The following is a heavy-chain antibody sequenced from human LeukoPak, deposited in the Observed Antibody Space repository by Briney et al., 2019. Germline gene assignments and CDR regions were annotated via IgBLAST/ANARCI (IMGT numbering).Heavy chain of an antibody. D-gene: IGHD1-26*01. CDR1: GFTVSSNY. J-gene: IGHJ4*02. Sequence: QTGGSLRLSCAASGFTVSSNYMSWVRQAPGKGLEWVSVIYSGGSTYYADSVEGRFTISRDNAKNSVSLQMNSLRAEDTAVYYCARWGLGPSFDYWGQGTLVTVSS. CDR2: IYSGGST. CDR3: ARWGLGPSFDY. V-gene: IGHV3-53*01.